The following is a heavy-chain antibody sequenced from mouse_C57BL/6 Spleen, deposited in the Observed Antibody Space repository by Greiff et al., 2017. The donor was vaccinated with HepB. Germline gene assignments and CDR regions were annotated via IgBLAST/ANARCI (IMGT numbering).Heavy chain of an antibody. CDR3: ARHGAGIYYGNLAWFAY. J-gene: IGHJ3*01. CDR2: FYPGSGSI. V-gene: IGHV1-62-2*01. D-gene: IGHD2-1*01. CDR1: GYTFTEYT. Sequence: VQLKQSGAELVKPGASVKLSCKASGYTFTEYTIHWVKQRSGQGLEWIGWFYPGSGSIKYNEKFKDKATLTADKSSSTVYMELSRLTSEDSAVYFCARHGAGIYYGNLAWFAYWGQGTLVTVSA.